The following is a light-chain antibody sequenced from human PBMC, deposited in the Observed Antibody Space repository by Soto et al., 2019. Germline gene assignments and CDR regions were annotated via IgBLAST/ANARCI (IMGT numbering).Light chain of an antibody. CDR3: QQYGSSPLT. J-gene: IGKJ4*01. CDR2: GAS. Sequence: DIVLSQSPCTLSLSPGERATLSCRASQSISNNYLAWYQQKPGQAPRLLIYGASSRATGIPDRFSGSGSGTDFTVTISRLEPEDFAVYYCQQYGSSPLTFGGGTNVDIK. V-gene: IGKV3-20*01. CDR1: QSISNNY.